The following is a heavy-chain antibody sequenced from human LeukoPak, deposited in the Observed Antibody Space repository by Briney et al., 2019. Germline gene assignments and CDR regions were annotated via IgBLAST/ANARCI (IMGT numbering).Heavy chain of an antibody. J-gene: IGHJ4*02. CDR2: INPRDSYT. CDR3: ARGGWLDDY. Sequence: GESLRISCKGSGYSFTNYWISWVRQMPGKGLEWMGRINPRDSYTNYNPPFQGHVTFSVDKSIATAYLQWTTLKASDTAMYYCARGGWLDDYWGQGTLVTAFS. V-gene: IGHV5-10-1*01. CDR1: GYSFTNYW. D-gene: IGHD6-19*01.